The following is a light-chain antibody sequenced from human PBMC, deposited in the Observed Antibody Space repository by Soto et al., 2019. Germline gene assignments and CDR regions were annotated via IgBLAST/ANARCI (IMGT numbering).Light chain of an antibody. V-gene: IGKV1-5*03. CDR3: QHYNSYSEA. J-gene: IGKJ1*01. Sequence: DIRMTQSPSTLSASVGDRVTITCRASQSISSWLDWYQQKPGKAPKLLIYTASTLKSGVPSRFSGSGSGTEFTLTISSLQPDDFATYYCQHYNSYSEAFGQGTKVDI. CDR1: QSISSW. CDR2: TAS.